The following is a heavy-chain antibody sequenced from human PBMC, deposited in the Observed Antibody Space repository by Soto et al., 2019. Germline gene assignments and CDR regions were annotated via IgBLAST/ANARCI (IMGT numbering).Heavy chain of an antibody. CDR1: GFTFSSYG. D-gene: IGHD1-1*01. CDR3: AKVQTLSNSPVYS. CDR2: ISYDGNNK. J-gene: IGHJ4*02. V-gene: IGHV3-30*18. Sequence: GGSLRLSCAASGFTFSSYGMNWVRQAPGKGLEWVAVISYDGNNKVYADSVKGRFTVSRDNSKNTLFLQLNSLRLEDTAMYYCAKVQTLSNSPVYSWGQGTLVTVSS.